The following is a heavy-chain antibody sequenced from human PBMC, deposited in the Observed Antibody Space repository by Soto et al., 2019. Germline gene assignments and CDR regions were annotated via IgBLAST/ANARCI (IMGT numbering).Heavy chain of an antibody. CDR1: GYTFTGYY. CDR3: ARQTYYYDSSGYYYGGYFAY. J-gene: IGHJ4*02. D-gene: IGHD3-22*01. V-gene: IGHV1-2*02. Sequence: GASVKVSCKASGYTFTGYYMHWVRQAPGQGLEWMGWINPNSGGTNYAQKFQGRVTMTRDTSISTAYMELSRLRSDDTAVYYCARQTYYYDSSGYYYGGYFAYWGQGTLVTVSS. CDR2: INPNSGGT.